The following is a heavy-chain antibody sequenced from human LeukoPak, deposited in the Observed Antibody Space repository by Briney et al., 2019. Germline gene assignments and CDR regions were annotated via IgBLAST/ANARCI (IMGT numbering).Heavy chain of an antibody. CDR3: AARIVGATGFDY. CDR1: GGSFSGYY. CDR2: INHSGST. Sequence: SETLSLTCAAYGGSFSGYYWSWIRQPPGKGLEWIGEINHSGSTNYNPSLKSRVTISVDTSKNQFSLKLSSVTAADTAVYYCAARIVGATGFDYWGQGTLVTVSS. J-gene: IGHJ4*02. D-gene: IGHD1-26*01. V-gene: IGHV4-34*01.